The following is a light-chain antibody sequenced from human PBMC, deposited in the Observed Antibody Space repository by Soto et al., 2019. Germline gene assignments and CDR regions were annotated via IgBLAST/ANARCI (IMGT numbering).Light chain of an antibody. CDR2: GAS. V-gene: IGKV3-15*01. CDR1: QSVNNN. CDR3: QQYNNWPRT. J-gene: IGKJ1*01. Sequence: EVAMAQTPVTLSVSPGERATLSCRASQSVNNNLAWYQQKPGQAPRLLIYGASTRATGIPARFSGSGSGTEFTLTISSLQSEDFAVYYCQQYNNWPRTFGQGTKVDIK.